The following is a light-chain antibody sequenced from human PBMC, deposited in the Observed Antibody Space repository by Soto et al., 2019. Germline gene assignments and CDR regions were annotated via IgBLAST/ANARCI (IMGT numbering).Light chain of an antibody. V-gene: IGLV2-14*03. CDR2: DVS. CDR3: SSWTTSSTYV. J-gene: IGLJ1*01. CDR1: SSDVGAYNY. Sequence: QSAPTQPASVSGSPGQSITISCTGTSSDVGAYNYVSWYQHLPVKAPKLIIYDVSNRPSGVSTRFSGSKSGNTASLTISGLPAEDEADYYCSSWTTSSTYVFGTGTKLTVL.